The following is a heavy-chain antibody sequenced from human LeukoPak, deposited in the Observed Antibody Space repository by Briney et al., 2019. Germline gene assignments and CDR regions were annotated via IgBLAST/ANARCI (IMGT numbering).Heavy chain of an antibody. CDR2: ISVYNGNT. Sequence: GASVKVSCKASGYTFTSYGISWVRQAPGQGLEWMGWISVYNGNTNYAQNLQGRVTMTTDTSTSKAYMDLRSLTSDDTAVYYCARGVAGEPYYFDYWGQGTLVTVSS. D-gene: IGHD3-10*01. V-gene: IGHV1-18*01. J-gene: IGHJ4*02. CDR1: GYTFTSYG. CDR3: ARGVAGEPYYFDY.